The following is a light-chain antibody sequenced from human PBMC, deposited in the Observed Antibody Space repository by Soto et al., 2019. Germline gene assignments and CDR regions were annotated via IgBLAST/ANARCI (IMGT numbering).Light chain of an antibody. J-gene: IGLJ1*01. CDR1: NSRSGSNY. CDR2: RND. CDR3: AKWDDSLRVYV. Sequence: QSVLPQPPSASGTPGQRVTISCSTTNSRSGSNYVYWYQQLPGAAPKLVIYRNDQRPSGVPDRFSASKSGTSASLAISGLRSEDEADYFCAKWDDSLRVYVFGSGTKLTVL. V-gene: IGLV1-47*01.